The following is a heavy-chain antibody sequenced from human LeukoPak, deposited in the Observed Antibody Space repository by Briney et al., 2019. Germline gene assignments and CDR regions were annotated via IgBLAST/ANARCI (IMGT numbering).Heavy chain of an antibody. V-gene: IGHV3-48*03. D-gene: IGHD4-17*01. CDR2: INNSGSTK. CDR1: GFTFSSYE. J-gene: IGHJ4*02. CDR3: ARELPVTTSYFDY. Sequence: GGSLRLSCAASGFTFSSYEMNCVRQAPGKGLEWISYINNSGSTKNYADSVKGRFTISRDNAKNSLYLQMNRLRAEDTAVYYCARELPVTTSYFDYWGQGTLVTVSS.